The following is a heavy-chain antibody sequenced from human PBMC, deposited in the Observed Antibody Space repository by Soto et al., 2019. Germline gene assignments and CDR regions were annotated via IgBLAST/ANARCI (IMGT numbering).Heavy chain of an antibody. CDR2: ISYDGRNK. V-gene: IGHV3-30*04. CDR3: AREEPQSAFDS. Sequence: PXVSLSLSFAACGFRVSTYAIHGVRQAPGKGLEWVAVISYDGRNKYHADSVKGRFTISRDNSKNTLYLQMNSLRVEDTAIYYCAREEPQSAFDSWGQGTLVTVSS. CDR1: GFRVSTYA. J-gene: IGHJ4*02. D-gene: IGHD1-1*01.